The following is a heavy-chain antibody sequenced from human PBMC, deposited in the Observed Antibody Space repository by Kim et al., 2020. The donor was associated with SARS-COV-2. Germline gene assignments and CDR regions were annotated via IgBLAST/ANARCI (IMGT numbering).Heavy chain of an antibody. CDR2: INPSGGST. CDR1: GYTFTSYY. V-gene: IGHV1-46*01. D-gene: IGHD5-12*01. CDR3: ARAGRKWLRYNYYYYGMDV. Sequence: ASVKVSCKASGYTFTSYYMHWVRQAPGQGLEWMGIINPSGGSTSYAQKFQGRVTMTRDTSTSTVYMELSSLRSEDTAVYYCARAGRKWLRYNYYYYGMDVWGQGTTVTVSS. J-gene: IGHJ6*02.